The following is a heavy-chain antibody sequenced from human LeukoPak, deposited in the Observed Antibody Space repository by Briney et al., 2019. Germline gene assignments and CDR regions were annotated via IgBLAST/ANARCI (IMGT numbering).Heavy chain of an antibody. V-gene: IGHV4-38-2*02. Sequence: SETLSLTCTVSGYSISSGYYWGWIRQPPGKGLEWIASIYHSGSTYYKPSLKSRVTISVDTSKNQFSLKVSSVTAADTAVYYCARDWGFSSLDWFDPWGQGTLVTVSS. CDR2: IYHSGST. D-gene: IGHD3-16*01. J-gene: IGHJ5*02. CDR1: GYSISSGYY. CDR3: ARDWGFSSLDWFDP.